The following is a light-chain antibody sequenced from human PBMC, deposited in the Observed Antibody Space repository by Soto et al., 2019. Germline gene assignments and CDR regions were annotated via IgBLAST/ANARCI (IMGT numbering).Light chain of an antibody. J-gene: IGLJ2*01. Sequence: QSALTQPPSASGSPGQSVTISCTGTSSDVGGYNYVSWYQQHPGKAPKLMIYEVNKRPSGVPDRFSGSRSGNTASLTVSGLQAEDEAVYYCSSYAGSNNVIFGGGTQLTVL. CDR2: EVN. V-gene: IGLV2-8*01. CDR3: SSYAGSNNVI. CDR1: SSDVGGYNY.